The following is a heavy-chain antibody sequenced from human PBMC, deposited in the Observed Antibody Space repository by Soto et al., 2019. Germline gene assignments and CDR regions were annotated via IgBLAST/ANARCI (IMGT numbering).Heavy chain of an antibody. CDR3: AKYQPPEFDP. CDR1: GASIGSGDDY. J-gene: IGHJ6*02. Sequence: PSETLSLTCSVSGASIGSGDDYWAWIRQSPGKGLEWIGYISDSGSTFYNPSLRSRLTIALDTSKNHFSLKLNSVTAADTAVYYCAKYQPPEFDPWGQGTTVTVSS. D-gene: IGHD2-2*01. CDR2: ISDSGST. V-gene: IGHV4-30-4*08.